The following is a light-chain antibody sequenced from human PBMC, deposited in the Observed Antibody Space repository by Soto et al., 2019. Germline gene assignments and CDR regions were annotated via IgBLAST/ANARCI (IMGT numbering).Light chain of an antibody. V-gene: IGKV1-5*03. CDR1: QSISSR. Sequence: DIQMTQSPSTLSASEGDRVTITCRASQSISSRLAWYQQKPGKAPKLLIYRASSLESGVPSRFSGSGSGTEFTLTISSLQPDHFATYYCQQYNSYPWTFGQGTKGEIK. J-gene: IGKJ1*01. CDR2: RAS. CDR3: QQYNSYPWT.